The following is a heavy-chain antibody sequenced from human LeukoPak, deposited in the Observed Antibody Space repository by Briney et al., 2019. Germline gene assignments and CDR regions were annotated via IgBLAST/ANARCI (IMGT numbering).Heavy chain of an antibody. J-gene: IGHJ3*02. CDR3: ARFKGYYQSKDDFDI. CDR2: INWNGGST. CDR1: GFTFDDYG. Sequence: GGSLRLSCAASGFTFDDYGMSWVRQAPGKGLEWVSGINWNGGSTGYADSVKGRFTISRDNAKNSLYLQMNSLRDEDTALYYCARFKGYYQSKDDFDIWGQGTMVTVSS. D-gene: IGHD3-22*01. V-gene: IGHV3-20*04.